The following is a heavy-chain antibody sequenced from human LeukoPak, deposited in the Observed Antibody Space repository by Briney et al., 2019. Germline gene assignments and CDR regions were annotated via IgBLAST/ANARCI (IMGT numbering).Heavy chain of an antibody. CDR3: ARLRYYAVDV. Sequence: PGGSLRLSCAASGFTFNTFDMTWVRQAPGKGLEWVSYISSGSSSRYYADSVKGRFTISRDNAKNSLYLQMNSLRAEDTAVYFCARLRYYAVDVWGQGTTVFVSS. CDR2: ISSGSSSR. J-gene: IGHJ6*02. CDR1: GFTFNTFD. V-gene: IGHV3-48*01.